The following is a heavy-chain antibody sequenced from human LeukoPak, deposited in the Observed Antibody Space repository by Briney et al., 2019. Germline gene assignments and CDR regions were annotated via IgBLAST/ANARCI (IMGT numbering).Heavy chain of an antibody. CDR1: GFSVSNYN. J-gene: IGHJ4*02. CDR3: ARDLGNNRGHDY. V-gene: IGHV3-48*02. D-gene: IGHD5-24*01. CDR2: IRSSGADV. Sequence: PGGSLRLSCAASGFSVSNYNMNWVRQAPGKGLEWVSWIRSSGADVYYIDSVRGRFTISRDNAKNSLFLQMNSLRDEDTATYYCARDLGNNRGHDYWGQGTLVTVSS.